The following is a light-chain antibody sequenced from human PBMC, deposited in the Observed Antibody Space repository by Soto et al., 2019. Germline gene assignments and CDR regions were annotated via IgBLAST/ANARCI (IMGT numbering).Light chain of an antibody. Sequence: EIVLTQSPGTLSLSPGERATLSCRASQSVSSNYVAWYQQKPGQAPRLLVHGASTRVTGIPDRFTGSGSETDFTLTISRLEPKDFAVYFCQQYGSTPRTFGQGTKVEVK. CDR1: QSVSSNY. J-gene: IGKJ1*01. V-gene: IGKV3-20*01. CDR3: QQYGSTPRT. CDR2: GAS.